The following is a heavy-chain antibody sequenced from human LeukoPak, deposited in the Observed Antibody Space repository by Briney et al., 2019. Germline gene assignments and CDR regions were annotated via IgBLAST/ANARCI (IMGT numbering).Heavy chain of an antibody. Sequence: SVKVSCKASGGPFRSYAISWVRQAPGQGLEWMGGIIPIFGTANYAQKLQGRVTITTDESTSTAYMELSSLRSEDTAVYYCARGIVVVPAAILVNSYMDVWGKGTTVTVSS. D-gene: IGHD2-2*01. CDR3: ARGIVVVPAAILVNSYMDV. CDR1: GGPFRSYA. J-gene: IGHJ6*03. V-gene: IGHV1-69*05. CDR2: IIPIFGTA.